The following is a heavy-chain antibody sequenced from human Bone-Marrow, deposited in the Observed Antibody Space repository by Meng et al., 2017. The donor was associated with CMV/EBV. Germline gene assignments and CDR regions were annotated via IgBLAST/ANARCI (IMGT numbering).Heavy chain of an antibody. CDR3: AREGKDCSSTSCYQYNWFDP. J-gene: IGHJ5*02. CDR1: GFSLSTSGVG. CDR2: IYWNDDK. Sequence: SGPTLVKPTQTLTLTCTFSGFSLSTSGVGVGWIRQPPGKALEWLALIYWNDDKRYSPSLKSRLTITKDTSKNQVVLTMTNMDPVDTATYYCAREGKDCSSTSCYQYNWFDPWGQGTLVTVSS. D-gene: IGHD2-2*01. V-gene: IGHV2-5*01.